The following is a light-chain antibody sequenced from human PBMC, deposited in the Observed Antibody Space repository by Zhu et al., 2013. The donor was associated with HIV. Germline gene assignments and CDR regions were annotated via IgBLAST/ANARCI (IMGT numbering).Light chain of an antibody. CDR3: MQGTHWPPT. V-gene: IGKV3-15*01. J-gene: IGKJ1*01. CDR2: GAS. Sequence: VVTQSPGTLSLSPGERATLSCRASQSVSSNLAWYQQKPGQAPRLLIYGASTRATGIPDRFSGSGSATDFTLKISRVEAEDVGVYYCMQGTHWPPTFGLGTRVEIK. CDR1: QSVSSN.